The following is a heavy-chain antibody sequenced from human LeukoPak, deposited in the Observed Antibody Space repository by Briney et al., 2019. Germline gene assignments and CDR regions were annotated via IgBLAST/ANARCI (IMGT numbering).Heavy chain of an antibody. CDR2: ISSSSSYI. D-gene: IGHD4/OR15-4a*01. CDR3: ARDQDYPLIYYYYYHMDV. V-gene: IGHV3-21*01. J-gene: IGHJ6*03. CDR1: GFTFSRYS. Sequence: GGSLRLSCAASGFTFSRYSMNWVRQAPGKGLEWVSSISSSSSYIYYADSVKGRFTISRDNAKNSLYLQMNSLRAEDTAVYYCARDQDYPLIYYYYYHMDVWGKGTTVTVSS.